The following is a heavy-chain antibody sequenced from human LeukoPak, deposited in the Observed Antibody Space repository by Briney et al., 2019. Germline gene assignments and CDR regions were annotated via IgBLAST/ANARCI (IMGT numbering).Heavy chain of an antibody. Sequence: GASVKVSCTASGYTFTGYYMHWVRQAPGQGLEWMGWINPNSGGTNYAQKFQGRVTMTRDTSISTAYMELSRLRSDDTAVYYCARDDWNYANNWFDPWGQGTLVTVSS. CDR3: ARDDWNYANNWFDP. D-gene: IGHD1-7*01. J-gene: IGHJ5*02. CDR2: INPNSGGT. CDR1: GYTFTGYY. V-gene: IGHV1-2*02.